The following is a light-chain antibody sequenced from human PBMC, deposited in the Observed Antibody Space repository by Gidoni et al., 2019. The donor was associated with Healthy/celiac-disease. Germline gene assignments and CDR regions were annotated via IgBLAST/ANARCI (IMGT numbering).Light chain of an antibody. V-gene: IGKV1-39*01. CDR2: AAS. Sequence: DIQMTQSPSSLSASVGDRVTITCRASQSISSYLNWYQQKPGKAPKLLIYAASSLQSGVPSRFSGSGSGTDFPLTISSLPPEDFATYYCQQSYSTLWTFGQXTKVEIK. CDR1: QSISSY. CDR3: QQSYSTLWT. J-gene: IGKJ1*01.